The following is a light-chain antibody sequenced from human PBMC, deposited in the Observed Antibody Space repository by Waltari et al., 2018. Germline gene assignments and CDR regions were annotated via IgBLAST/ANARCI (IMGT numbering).Light chain of an antibody. CDR2: YDS. V-gene: IGLV3-21*01. J-gene: IGLJ3*02. CDR1: NIGSKS. CDR3: QVWDSSSDHRV. Sequence: SYVLTQPPSGSVAPGKTAGITCGGNNIGSKSVHWYQQKSGQAPFLVIYYDSDRPSGIPERFSGSNSGNTATLTISRVEAGDEADYHCQVWDSSSDHRVFGGGTKLTVL.